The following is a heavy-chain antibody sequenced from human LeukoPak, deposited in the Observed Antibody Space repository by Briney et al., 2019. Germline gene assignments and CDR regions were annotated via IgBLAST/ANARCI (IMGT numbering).Heavy chain of an antibody. J-gene: IGHJ5*02. CDR3: ARDIWDYGDYGFDP. D-gene: IGHD4-17*01. CDR2: IYYSGST. V-gene: IGHV4-59*01. Sequence: SETLSLTCTVSGGSISSYYWSWIRQPPGKGLEWIGYIYYSGSTNYNPSLESRVTISVDTSKNQFSLKLSSVTAADTAVYYCARDIWDYGDYGFDPWGQGTLVTVSS. CDR1: GGSISSYY.